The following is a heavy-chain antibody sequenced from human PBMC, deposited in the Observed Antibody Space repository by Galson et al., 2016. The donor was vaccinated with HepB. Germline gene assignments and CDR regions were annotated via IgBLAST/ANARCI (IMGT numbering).Heavy chain of an antibody. CDR1: GGSFSGSY. CDR2: INHSGNT. J-gene: IGHJ6*02. CDR3: ARGRDILVVVSTAATYYGVDV. D-gene: IGHD2-15*01. V-gene: IGHV4-34*01. Sequence: ETLSLTCAVYGGSFSGSYWSWIRQPPGKGLEWIGEINHSGNTNYNPSLKSRLTISVDTSKNQFSLKLSSVTAADTAVYYCARGRDILVVVSTAATYYGVDVWGQGTTVTVSS.